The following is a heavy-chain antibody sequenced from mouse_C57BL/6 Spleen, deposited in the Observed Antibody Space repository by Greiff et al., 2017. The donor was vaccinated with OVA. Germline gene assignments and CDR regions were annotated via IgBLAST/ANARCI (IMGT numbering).Heavy chain of an antibody. CDR2: IYPGDGDT. CDR1: GYAFSSSW. V-gene: IGHV1-82*01. J-gene: IGHJ1*03. CDR3: ERDWDEGYFDV. D-gene: IGHD4-1*01. Sequence: QVQLKESGPELVKPGASVKISCKASGYAFSSSWMNWVKQRPGKGLEWIGRIYPGDGDTNYNGKFKGKATLTADKASSTAYMQLSSLTSEDSAVYICERDWDEGYFDVWGTGTTVTVSS.